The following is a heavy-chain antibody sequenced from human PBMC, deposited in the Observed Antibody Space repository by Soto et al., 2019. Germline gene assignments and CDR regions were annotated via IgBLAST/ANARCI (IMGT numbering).Heavy chain of an antibody. V-gene: IGHV2-26*01. Sequence: SGPTLVNPTETLTLTCTVSGFSLSNTRMGVSWIRQPPGKALEWLAHIFSNDEKFYSTSLKSRLTISKDTSKSQVVLTMTNMDPVDTGTYYCARIGHYYYDMDDWGQGTTVTVS. CDR1: GFSLSNTRMG. CDR2: IFSNDEK. J-gene: IGHJ6*02. CDR3: ARIGHYYYDMDD.